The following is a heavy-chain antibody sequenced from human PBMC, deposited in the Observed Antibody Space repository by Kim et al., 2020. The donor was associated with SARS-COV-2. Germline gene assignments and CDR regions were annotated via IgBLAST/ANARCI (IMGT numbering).Heavy chain of an antibody. J-gene: IGHJ4*02. CDR2: ISYDGSNK. D-gene: IGHD3-3*01. V-gene: IGHV3-30*04. Sequence: GGSLRLSCAASGFTFSSYAMHWVRQAPGKGLEWVAVISYDGSNKYYADSVEGRFTISRDNSKNTLYLQMNSLRAEDTAVYYCARAPRRDDYFDYWGQGTLVTVSS. CDR1: GFTFSSYA. CDR3: ARAPRRDDYFDY.